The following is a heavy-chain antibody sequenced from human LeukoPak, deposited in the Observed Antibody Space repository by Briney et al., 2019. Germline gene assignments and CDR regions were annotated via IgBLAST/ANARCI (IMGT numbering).Heavy chain of an antibody. D-gene: IGHD6-19*01. CDR2: INHRGST. Sequence: SETLSLTCAVYGGSFSGYYWSWIRQPPRKGLEWIGEINHRGSTNYNPPLKSRVTISVDTSKNQFSLKLSSVTAADTGVYYCARGTALGGSGWYLAPYGMDVWGQGTTVTVSS. V-gene: IGHV4-34*01. CDR3: ARGTALGGSGWYLAPYGMDV. CDR1: GGSFSGYY. J-gene: IGHJ6*02.